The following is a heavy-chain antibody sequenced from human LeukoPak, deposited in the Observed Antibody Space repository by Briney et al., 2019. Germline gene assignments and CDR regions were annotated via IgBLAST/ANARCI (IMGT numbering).Heavy chain of an antibody. CDR2: ISSSSSYI. CDR3: ARVGYDYPFDY. D-gene: IGHD5-12*01. J-gene: IGHJ4*02. CDR1: GFTFSSYE. V-gene: IGHV3-21*01. Sequence: GGSLRLSCVASGFTFSSYEMNWVRQAPGKGLEWVSSISSSSSYIYYADSVKGRFTISRDNAKNSLYLQMNSLRAEDTAVYYCARVGYDYPFDYWGQGTLVTVSS.